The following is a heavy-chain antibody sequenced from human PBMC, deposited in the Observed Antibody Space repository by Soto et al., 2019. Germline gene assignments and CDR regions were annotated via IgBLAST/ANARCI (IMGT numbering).Heavy chain of an antibody. V-gene: IGHV4-30-4*01. CDR3: ATESSGSSPLHFDF. D-gene: IGHD3-22*01. CDR1: GGSVSSGVHY. Sequence: QLQLQESGPGLVKPSQTLSLTCSVSGGSVSSGVHYWSWIRQPPGKGLEWIGYGYYTGSTYYNPSLEGRVTMTLDTSKNQFSLKLNSVTASDAAVYFCATESSGSSPLHFDFWGQGALVTVSS. CDR2: GYYTGST. J-gene: IGHJ4*02.